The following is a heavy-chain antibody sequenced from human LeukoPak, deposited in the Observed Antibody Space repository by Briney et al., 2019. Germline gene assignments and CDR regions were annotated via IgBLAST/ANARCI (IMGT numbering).Heavy chain of an antibody. V-gene: IGHV1-69*13. D-gene: IGHD3-3*01. CDR2: IIPIFGTA. CDR3: ARVERYYDFWSGYYTRWFDP. J-gene: IGHJ5*02. Sequence: SVKVSCKASGGTFSSYAISWVRQAPGQGLEWMGGIIPIFGTANYAQKFQGRVTITADESTSTAYMELSSLRSEDTAVYYCARVERYYDFWSGYYTRWFDPGGQGTLVTASS. CDR1: GGTFSSYA.